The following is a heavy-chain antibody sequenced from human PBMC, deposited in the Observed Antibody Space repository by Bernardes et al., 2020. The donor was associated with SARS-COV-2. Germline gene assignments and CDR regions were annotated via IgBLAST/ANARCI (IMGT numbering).Heavy chain of an antibody. D-gene: IGHD2-15*01. CDR3: ARDRRSGGQSYFDA. CDR2: IYYSGYT. CDR1: GGSITSGGYY. V-gene: IGHV4-31*03. Sequence: SETLSRTCTVSGGSITSGGYYWTWIRQLPGTGLEWMGSIYYSGYTSYNPSLESRLAMSVDTSVNQFSLKLTSLTVADTAVYFCARDRRSGGQSYFDAWGQGTLVPVSS. J-gene: IGHJ4*02.